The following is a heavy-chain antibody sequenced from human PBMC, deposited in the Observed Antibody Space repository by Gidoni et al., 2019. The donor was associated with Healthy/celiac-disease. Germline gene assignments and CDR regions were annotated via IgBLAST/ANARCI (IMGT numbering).Heavy chain of an antibody. CDR3: VCPCYRYYDFWSGPAGMDV. V-gene: IGHV1-69*01. J-gene: IGHJ6*02. CDR2: IIPIFGTA. Sequence: QVQLVQSGAEVTKPGSSVKVSCKASGGPFSRYAISWVRQAPGQGLEWMGGIIPIFGTANYPQKFQGRVTITADESTSTAYMELSSLRSEDTAVYYCVCPCYRYYDFWSGPAGMDVWGQGTTVTVSS. D-gene: IGHD3-3*01. CDR1: GGPFSRYA.